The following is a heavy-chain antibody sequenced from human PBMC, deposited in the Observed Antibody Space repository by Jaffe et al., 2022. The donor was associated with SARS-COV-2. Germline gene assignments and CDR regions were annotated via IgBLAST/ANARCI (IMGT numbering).Heavy chain of an antibody. CDR1: GFTFDDYA. Sequence: EVQLVESGGGVVQPGGSLRLSCAASGFTFDDYAMHWVRQAPGKGLEWVSLISGDGGSTYYADSVKGRFTISRDNSKNSLYLQMNSLRTEDTALYYCAKDTGFAPYYGMDVWGQGTTVTVSS. D-gene: IGHD3-16*01. J-gene: IGHJ6*02. CDR2: ISGDGGST. V-gene: IGHV3-43*02. CDR3: AKDTGFAPYYGMDV.